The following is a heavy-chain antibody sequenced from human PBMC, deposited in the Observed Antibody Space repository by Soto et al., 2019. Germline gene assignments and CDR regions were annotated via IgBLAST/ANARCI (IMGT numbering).Heavy chain of an antibody. Sequence: QVQLQQWGAGLLKPSETLSLTCAVYGGSFSGYYWSWIRQPPGKGLEWIGEINHSGSTNYNPSLKSRVTISVDTSKNQFSLKLSSVTAADTAVYYCARGLRGSHYDFWSGYLYYYYYGMDVWGQGTTVTVSS. CDR3: ARGLRGSHYDFWSGYLYYYYYGMDV. CDR1: GGSFSGYY. J-gene: IGHJ6*02. D-gene: IGHD3-3*01. V-gene: IGHV4-34*01. CDR2: INHSGST.